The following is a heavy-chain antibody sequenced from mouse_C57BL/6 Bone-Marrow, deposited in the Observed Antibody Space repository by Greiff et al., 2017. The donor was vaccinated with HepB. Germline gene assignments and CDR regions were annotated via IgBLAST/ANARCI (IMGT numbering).Heavy chain of an antibody. CDR1: GYSFTGYY. D-gene: IGHD3-2*02. CDR3: ARQLRLRDFAY. CDR2: INPSTGGT. J-gene: IGHJ3*01. Sequence: EVKLQQSGPELVKPGASVKISCKASGYSFTGYYMNWVKQSPEKSLEWIGEINPSTGGTTYNQKFKAKATLTVDKSSSTAYMQLKSLTSEDSAVYYCARQLRLRDFAYWGQGTLVTVSA. V-gene: IGHV1-42*01.